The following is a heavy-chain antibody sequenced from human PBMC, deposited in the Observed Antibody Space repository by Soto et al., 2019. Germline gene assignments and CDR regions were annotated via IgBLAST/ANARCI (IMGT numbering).Heavy chain of an antibody. CDR3: ARSMGWRDAFDI. Sequence: VQLVESGGGLVQPGGSLRLSCAASGFSISSYYMTWVRQPPGKGLEWVANIKEDGSGKFYVDPVRGRFTISRDNARNSFYLQMNSLRADDTAFYYCARSMGWRDAFDIWGQGTVVTVSS. V-gene: IGHV3-7*01. CDR2: IKEDGSGK. J-gene: IGHJ3*02. CDR1: GFSISSYY. D-gene: IGHD3-10*01.